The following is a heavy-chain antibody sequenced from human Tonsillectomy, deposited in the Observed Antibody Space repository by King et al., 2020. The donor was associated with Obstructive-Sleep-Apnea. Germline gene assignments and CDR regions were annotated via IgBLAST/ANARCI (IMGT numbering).Heavy chain of an antibody. CDR2: MNPNSGNT. J-gene: IGHJ4*02. D-gene: IGHD3-22*01. V-gene: IGHV1-8*01. CDR1: GYTFTSYD. CDR3: ARGSSPYYYDSSGYYPDY. Sequence: QLVQSGAEVKKPGASVKVSCKASGYTFTSYDINWVRQATGQGLEWMGWMNPNSGNTGCAQKFQGRVTMTRNTSISTAYMELSSLRSEDTAVYYCARGSSPYYYDSSGYYPDYWGQGTLVTVSS.